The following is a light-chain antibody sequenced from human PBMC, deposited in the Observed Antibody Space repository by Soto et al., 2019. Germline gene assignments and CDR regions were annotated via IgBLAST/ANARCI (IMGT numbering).Light chain of an antibody. CDR1: QSISYS. CDR2: DAS. V-gene: IGKV3-11*01. CDR3: QQRSNWHPPIP. Sequence: EIVLTQSPATLSLSPGERATLSCRASQSISYSLAWYQQKPGQAPRLLIHDASSRVTGVPARFSGSGSETDSTLPISSLHPEDFAVYYWQQRSNWHPPIPLGHGTRLEIK. J-gene: IGKJ5*01.